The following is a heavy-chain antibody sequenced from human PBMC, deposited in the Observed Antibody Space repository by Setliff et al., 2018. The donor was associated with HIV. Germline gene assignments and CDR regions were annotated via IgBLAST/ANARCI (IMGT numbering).Heavy chain of an antibody. CDR1: GFTLRSYS. V-gene: IGHV3-21*01. J-gene: IGHJ3*02. D-gene: IGHD6-19*01. CDR2: ISGSSSYI. Sequence: GGSLRLSCAASGFTLRSYSMNWVRQAPGKGLEWVSSISGSSSYIYYADSVKGRFTISRDNAKNSLYLQMNSLRAEDTAVYYCARDVRPSIAVACVCAFDIWGQGTMVTVSS. CDR3: ARDVRPSIAVACVCAFDI.